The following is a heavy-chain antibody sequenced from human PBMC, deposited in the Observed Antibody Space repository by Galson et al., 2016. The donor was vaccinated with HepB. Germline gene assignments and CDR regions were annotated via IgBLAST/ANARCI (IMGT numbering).Heavy chain of an antibody. J-gene: IGHJ5*02. V-gene: IGHV1-18*01. CDR3: AGGLSSSGVNRFAP. CDR1: GYTFTSYG. D-gene: IGHD3-10*01. Sequence: SVKVSCKASGYTFTSYGISWVRQAPGQGLEWMGWIRAYNGNTNYAQKFQARVTITTDPSTNTAYMELRSLRSDDTAVYYCAGGLSSSGVNRFAPWGQGTLVTVSS. CDR2: IRAYNGNT.